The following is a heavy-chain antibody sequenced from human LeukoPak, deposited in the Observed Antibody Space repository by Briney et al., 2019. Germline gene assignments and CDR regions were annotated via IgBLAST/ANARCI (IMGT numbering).Heavy chain of an antibody. D-gene: IGHD4-17*01. CDR2: ISYDGSNK. J-gene: IGHJ4*02. V-gene: IGHV3-30*18. CDR3: AKALGAYGDYGGIDY. CDR1: GFTFSSYA. Sequence: GGSLRLSCAASGFTFSSYAMHWVRQAPGKGLEWVAVISYDGSNKYYTDSVKGRFTISRDNSKNTVYLQMNSLRAEDTAVYYCAKALGAYGDYGGIDYWGQGTLVTVSS.